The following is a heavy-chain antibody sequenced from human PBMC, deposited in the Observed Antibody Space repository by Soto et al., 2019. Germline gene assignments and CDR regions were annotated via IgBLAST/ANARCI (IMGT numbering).Heavy chain of an antibody. Sequence: GGSLRLSCAASGFTFTNYWLSWVRQAPGKGLEWVANIKQDGSEKNYKDSVKGRLTISRDNARNSLSLQMNSLRAEDTAVYYCARRPTTSAGYFDIWGRGTLATVSS. V-gene: IGHV3-7*01. D-gene: IGHD1-1*01. CDR1: GFTFTNYW. J-gene: IGHJ2*01. CDR2: IKQDGSEK. CDR3: ARRPTTSAGYFDI.